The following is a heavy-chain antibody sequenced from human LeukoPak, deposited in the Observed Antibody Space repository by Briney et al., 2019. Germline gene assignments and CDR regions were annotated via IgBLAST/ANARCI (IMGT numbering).Heavy chain of an antibody. V-gene: IGHV4-39*01. J-gene: IGHJ4*02. CDR1: GGSISSSSYY. D-gene: IGHD5-18*01. CDR2: IYYSGST. Sequence: NPSETLSLTCTVSGGSISSSSYYWGWIRQPPGKGLEWIGSIYYSGSTYYNPSLKSRVTISVDTSKNQFSLKLSSVTAADTAVYYCARQVQLWPDYWGQGTLVTVSS. CDR3: ARQVQLWPDY.